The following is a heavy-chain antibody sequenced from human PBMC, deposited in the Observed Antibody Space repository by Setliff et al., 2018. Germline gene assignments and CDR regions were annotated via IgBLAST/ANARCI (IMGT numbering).Heavy chain of an antibody. CDR3: AKDRVPDGYWDFDY. D-gene: IGHD4-17*01. V-gene: IGHV3-23*01. J-gene: IGHJ4*02. CDR1: GFSINVYS. CDR2: MYGVGAT. Sequence: GESLKTSCAASGFSINVYSMTWVRQAPGKGLECVSGMYGVGATFYADSVKGRFTISRDISENTLYLQMNSLRPEDTAVYYCAKDRVPDGYWDFDYWGQGILVTVSS.